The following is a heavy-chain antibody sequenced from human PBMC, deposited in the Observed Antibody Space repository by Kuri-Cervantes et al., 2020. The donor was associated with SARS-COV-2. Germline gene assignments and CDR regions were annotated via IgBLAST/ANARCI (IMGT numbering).Heavy chain of an antibody. Sequence: GESLKISCAASGFTFSSYSMNWVRQAPGKGLEWVAVISYDGSNKYYADSVKGRFTISRDNSKNTLYLQMNSLRAEDTAVYYCAKEMGATKYFQHWGQGTLVTVSS. J-gene: IGHJ1*01. CDR3: AKEMGATKYFQH. CDR2: ISYDGSNK. D-gene: IGHD1-26*01. CDR1: GFTFSSYS. V-gene: IGHV3-30*18.